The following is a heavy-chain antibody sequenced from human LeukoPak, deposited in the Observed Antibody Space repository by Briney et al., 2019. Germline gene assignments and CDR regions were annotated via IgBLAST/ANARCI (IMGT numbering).Heavy chain of an antibody. CDR2: IFYTGSA. CDR3: ARVMVAAAGTYYYGMDV. V-gene: IGHV4-59*01. CDR1: GGSISGYY. Sequence: PSETLSLTCSVSGGSISGYYWSWIRQPPGKGLECIGYIFYTGSANYNPSLKSRVTISVDTSKNQFSLKLNSVTAADTAVYYCARVMVAAAGTYYYGMDVWGQGTTVTVSS. D-gene: IGHD6-13*01. J-gene: IGHJ6*02.